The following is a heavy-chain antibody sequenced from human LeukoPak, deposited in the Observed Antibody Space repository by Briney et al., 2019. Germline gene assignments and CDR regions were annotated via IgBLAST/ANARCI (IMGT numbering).Heavy chain of an antibody. CDR1: GFTGSSNY. CDR3: ARGKEGVAY. V-gene: IGHV3-53*01. J-gene: IGHJ4*02. CDR2: IYGGGKT. Sequence: GGSLRLSCAACGFTGSSNYMNWLPQAPGKGLEGVSVIYGGGKTYYADSVEGRFTISRENSKKALNLQMNRPRAEAAAGYYVARGKEGVAYWGQETLVTVPS. D-gene: IGHD3-16*01.